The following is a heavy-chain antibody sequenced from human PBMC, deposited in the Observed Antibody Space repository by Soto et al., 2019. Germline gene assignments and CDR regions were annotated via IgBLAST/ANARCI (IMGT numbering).Heavy chain of an antibody. V-gene: IGHV4-4*02. J-gene: IGHJ4*02. CDR1: GGFTSTNNW. D-gene: IGHD3-10*01. CDR2: AYHSGST. CDR3: ARSPPSSYYGGSGTFDY. Sequence: QLQLQESGPGLVRPSGTLSLTCAVSGGFTSTNNWWSWVRQPPGKGLEWIGDAYHSGSTEYNPSLKSRGSMSVDKSKNQISLKLTSATAADTAVYYCARSPPSSYYGGSGTFDYWGQGTLVTVSS.